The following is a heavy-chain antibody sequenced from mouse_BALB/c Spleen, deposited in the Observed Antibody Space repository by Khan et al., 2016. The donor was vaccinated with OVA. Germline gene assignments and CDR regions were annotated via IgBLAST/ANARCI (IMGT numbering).Heavy chain of an antibody. CDR2: ISYSGST. Sequence: EVQLQESGPGLVKPSQSLSLTCTVTGYSITSNYAWSWIRQFPGNKLEWMGYISYSGSTNYNPSLKSRISVTRDTSENQFFLQLNYVTTEDTATYYFARQNYYGYALDYWGQGTSVTVSS. J-gene: IGHJ4*01. V-gene: IGHV3-2*02. D-gene: IGHD1-1*01. CDR3: ARQNYYGYALDY. CDR1: GYSITSNYA.